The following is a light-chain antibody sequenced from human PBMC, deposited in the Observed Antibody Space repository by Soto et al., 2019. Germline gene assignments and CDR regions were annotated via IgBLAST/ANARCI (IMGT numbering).Light chain of an antibody. J-gene: IGKJ1*01. Sequence: EIVLTQSPGTLSLSPGERATLSCRASQSVSSSYLAWYQQKPGQAPRLLIYGASSRATGIPDRFSGSGSGTDFTLTISRLEPEDSAVYYCQQYGSSPWWTFGQGTKVEIK. CDR3: QQYGSSPWWT. CDR1: QSVSSSY. CDR2: GAS. V-gene: IGKV3-20*01.